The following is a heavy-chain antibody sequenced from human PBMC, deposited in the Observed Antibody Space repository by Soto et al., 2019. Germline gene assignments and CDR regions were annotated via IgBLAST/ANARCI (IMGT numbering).Heavy chain of an antibody. CDR1: GGSISSSNW. Sequence: QVQLQESGPGLVKPSGTLSLTCAVSGGSISSSNWWSWVRQPPGKGLEWIGEIYHSGSTNYNPSLKSRVTKSVNKSKNQFSLKLSSVTAADTAVYYCASVRGGYYYAMDVWGQGTTVTVSS. CDR2: IYHSGST. D-gene: IGHD3-10*02. V-gene: IGHV4-4*02. CDR3: ASVRGGYYYAMDV. J-gene: IGHJ6*02.